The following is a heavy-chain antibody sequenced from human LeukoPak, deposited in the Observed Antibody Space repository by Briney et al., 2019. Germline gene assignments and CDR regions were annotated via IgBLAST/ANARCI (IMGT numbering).Heavy chain of an antibody. D-gene: IGHD6-13*01. V-gene: IGHV4-4*09. Sequence: SETLSLTCTVSGGSISSYYWSWIRQPPGKGLEWIGYIYTSGSTNYNPSLKSRVTISVDTSKNQFSLELSSVTAADTAVYYCARGFSSSWNKGWFDPWGQGTLVTVSS. CDR3: ARGFSSSWNKGWFDP. CDR2: IYTSGST. J-gene: IGHJ5*02. CDR1: GGSISSYY.